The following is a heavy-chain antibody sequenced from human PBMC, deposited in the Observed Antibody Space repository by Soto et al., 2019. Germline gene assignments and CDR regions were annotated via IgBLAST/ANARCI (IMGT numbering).Heavy chain of an antibody. Sequence: QVQLVQSGAEVKKPGASVKVSCKASGYTFTGYYMHWVRQAPGQGLEWIGWINPNSGGTNYAQKFQGWVTMTRDTSISTAYMELSRLRSDDTAVYYCARSSYIGDTPIFDYWGQGTLVTVSS. V-gene: IGHV1-2*04. CDR2: INPNSGGT. D-gene: IGHD2-21*02. CDR1: GYTFTGYY. J-gene: IGHJ4*02. CDR3: ARSSYIGDTPIFDY.